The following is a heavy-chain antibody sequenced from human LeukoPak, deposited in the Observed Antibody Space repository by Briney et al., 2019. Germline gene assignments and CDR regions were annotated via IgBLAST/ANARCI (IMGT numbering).Heavy chain of an antibody. J-gene: IGHJ4*02. D-gene: IGHD3-22*01. CDR3: AHSRSGYYDSSGYYYDY. CDR2: IYWDDDK. V-gene: IGHV2-5*02. CDR1: GFSLSTGGVG. Sequence: SGPTLVKPTQTLTLTRTFSGFSLSTGGVGVGWIRQPPGKALEWLALIYWDDDKRYSPSLKSRLTITKDTSKNQVVLTMTNMDPVDTATYYCAHSRSGYYDSSGYYYDYWGQGTLVTVSS.